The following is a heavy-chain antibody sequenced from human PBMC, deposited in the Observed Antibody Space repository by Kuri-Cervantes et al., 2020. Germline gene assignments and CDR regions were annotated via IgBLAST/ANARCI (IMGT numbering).Heavy chain of an antibody. CDR2: ISGSGGST. D-gene: IGHD1-14*01. CDR3: AKDPRTSNWFDP. J-gene: IGHJ5*02. V-gene: IGHV3-23*01. Sequence: GESLKISCAASGFTFSDYYMTWIRQAPGKGLEWVSAISGSGGSTYYADSVKGRFTISRDNSKNTLYLQMNSLRAEDTAVYYCAKDPRTSNWFDPWGQGTLVTVSS. CDR1: GFTFSDYY.